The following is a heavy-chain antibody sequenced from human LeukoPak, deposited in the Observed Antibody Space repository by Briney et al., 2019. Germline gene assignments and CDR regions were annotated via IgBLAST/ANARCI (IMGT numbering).Heavy chain of an antibody. V-gene: IGHV4-4*07. CDR1: GGSISSYS. CDR3: ARDLHYYDSSGHNWLDP. CDR2: IYSSGST. J-gene: IGHJ5*02. Sequence: SETLSLTCTVSGGSISSYSWSWIRQPAGKGLEWIGHIYSSGSTNYNPSLKSRVTMSVDTSKNRFSLKLRSVTAADTAVYYCARDLHYYDSSGHNWLDPWGQGTLVTVSS. D-gene: IGHD3-22*01.